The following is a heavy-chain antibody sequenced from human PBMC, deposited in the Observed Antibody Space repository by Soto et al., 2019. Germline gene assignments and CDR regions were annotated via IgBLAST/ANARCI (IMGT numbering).Heavy chain of an antibody. J-gene: IGHJ6*01. CDR1: GFTFDSYG. V-gene: IGHV3-30*18. D-gene: IGHD3-10*01. CDR2: ISYDGRSK. CDR3: AKDGGGMVRGVYHYYATDV. Sequence: GGSLRLSCAASGFTFDSYGMHWVRQAPGRGLEWVALISYDGRSKYYADSVKGRFTISSDNSENTLYLQMNSLKTEDTAVYYCAKDGGGMVRGVYHYYATDVWGQGTTVTVS.